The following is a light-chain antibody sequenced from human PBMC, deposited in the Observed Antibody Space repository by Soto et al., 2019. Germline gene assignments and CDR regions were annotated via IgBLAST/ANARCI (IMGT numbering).Light chain of an antibody. Sequence: DIQMTQSPSSLSASVGDRVTITCHSSQSIISYLNWYQQKAGKAPQLLIYAASSLQSGVPARFSGSGSGTDFILSISSLQPEDSAIYYCQQSYSSPRTVGQGTKLEI. CDR2: AAS. CDR3: QQSYSSPRT. CDR1: QSIISY. V-gene: IGKV1-39*01. J-gene: IGKJ2*01.